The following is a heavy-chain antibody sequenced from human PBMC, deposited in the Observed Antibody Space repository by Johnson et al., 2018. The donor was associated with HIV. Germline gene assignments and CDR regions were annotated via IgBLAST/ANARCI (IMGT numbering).Heavy chain of an antibody. CDR3: AKDASSGWAGAFDI. CDR1: GFTFDDHG. Sequence: MLLVESGGGVVRPGGSLRLSCAASGFTFDDHGMSWVRQGSGKGLEWVGRIKSKTDGGTTDYAAPVKGKFTISRDDSKTTLYLQMNSLKTEDTAVYYCAKDASSGWAGAFDIWGQGTMVTVSS. J-gene: IGHJ3*02. V-gene: IGHV3-15*01. CDR2: IKSKTDGGTT. D-gene: IGHD6-19*01.